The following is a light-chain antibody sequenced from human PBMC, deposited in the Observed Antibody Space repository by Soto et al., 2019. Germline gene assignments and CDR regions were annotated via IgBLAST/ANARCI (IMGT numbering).Light chain of an antibody. J-gene: IGKJ1*01. CDR3: QQYGGSPRT. CDR2: GAS. V-gene: IGKV3-20*01. Sequence: EIVLTQSPGTLSLSPGEGATLSCRASQSVSSSLAWYQQKRGQAPRLLIHGASSRATGIPDRFSGSGSGTDFTRTIRRLEAEDFAVYYCQQYGGSPRTFGQGTKVEVK. CDR1: QSVSSS.